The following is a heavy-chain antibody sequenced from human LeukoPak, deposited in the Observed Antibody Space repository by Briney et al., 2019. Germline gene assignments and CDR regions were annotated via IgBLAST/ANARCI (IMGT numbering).Heavy chain of an antibody. Sequence: GASVKVSCKASGYTFTGYYIHWMRHAPGQGLGWMGWINPHSGGTNYAQNFQGRVTMTRDTSISTVYMELYTLRSDDTAVYFCARGLLTGRNWYFDLWGRGTLLTASS. CDR1: GYTFTGYY. J-gene: IGHJ2*01. CDR3: ARGLLTGRNWYFDL. CDR2: INPHSGGT. D-gene: IGHD3-9*01. V-gene: IGHV1-2*02.